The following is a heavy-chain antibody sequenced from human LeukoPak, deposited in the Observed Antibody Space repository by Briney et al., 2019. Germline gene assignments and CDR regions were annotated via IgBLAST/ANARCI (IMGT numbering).Heavy chain of an antibody. V-gene: IGHV4-31*01. CDR3: ARDVSRLRYFDL. CDR1: GGSISSGGYY. J-gene: IGHJ2*01. Sequence: SQTLSLTCTVSGGSISSGGYYWSWIPQHPGKGLEGIGYFYYSGSTNYNPSLQSPVTILVDTSKNQFSLTLSSVTAADTALYYCARDVSRLRYFDLWGRGTLVTVSS. CDR2: FYYSGST. D-gene: IGHD2-8*01.